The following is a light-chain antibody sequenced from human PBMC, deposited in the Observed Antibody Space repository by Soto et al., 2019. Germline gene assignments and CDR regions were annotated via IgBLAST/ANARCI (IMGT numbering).Light chain of an antibody. Sequence: QSALTQPRSVSGSPGQSVTISCTGTSSDVGGYNYVSWYQQHPGKAPKLMIYDVSKRPSGVPDRFSGSKSGNTASLTISGLQAGDEADYYCFSYAGSYTLGVFGGGTKLTVL. V-gene: IGLV2-11*01. CDR2: DVS. J-gene: IGLJ2*01. CDR3: FSYAGSYTLGV. CDR1: SSDVGGYNY.